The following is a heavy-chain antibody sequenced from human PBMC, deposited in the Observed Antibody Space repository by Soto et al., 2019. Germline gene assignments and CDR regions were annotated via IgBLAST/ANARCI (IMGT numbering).Heavy chain of an antibody. CDR2: IYDSGNT. J-gene: IGHJ6*02. CDR1: GGSISSRNW. CDR3: ARDPGDGDYEGYYYYGMDV. D-gene: IGHD4-17*01. Sequence: QVQLQESGPGLVKPSGTLSLTCAVSGGSISSRNWWSWVRQPPGKGLEWIGEIYDSGNTNYNPSLKSRVTISVDKSKNQISLKLSSVTAADTAVYYCARDPGDGDYEGYYYYGMDVWGQGTTVTVSS. V-gene: IGHV4-4*02.